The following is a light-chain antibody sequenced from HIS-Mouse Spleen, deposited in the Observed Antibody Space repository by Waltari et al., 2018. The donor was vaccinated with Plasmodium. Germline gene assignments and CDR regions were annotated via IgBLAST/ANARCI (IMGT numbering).Light chain of an antibody. J-gene: IGLJ1*01. V-gene: IGLV2-14*01. CDR2: DVS. CDR1: SSDVGGYNY. CDR3: SSYTSSSTLLYV. Sequence: QSALTQPASVSGSPGQSITISCTGTSSDVGGYNYVSWYQQHPGKAPKLMIYDVSNWAAGIFIPCSGSKSGNTASLTISGLQAEDEADYYCSSYTSSSTLLYVFGTGTKVTVL.